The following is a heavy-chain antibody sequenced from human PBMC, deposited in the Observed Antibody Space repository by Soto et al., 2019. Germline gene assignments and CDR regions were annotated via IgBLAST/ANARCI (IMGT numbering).Heavy chain of an antibody. Sequence: QVQLVESGGGVVQPGRSLRLSCAASGFTFSNYIMHWVRQAPGKGLEWVAMILHDGNNKYYADSVKGRFTISRDNSKNTLYLQMTSLRTEDAAIYYGARDDGDGSYCDLGYWGQGTLVTVSS. CDR2: ILHDGNNK. CDR3: ARDDGDGSYCDLGY. V-gene: IGHV3-30-3*01. D-gene: IGHD3-10*01. CDR1: GFTFSNYI. J-gene: IGHJ4*02.